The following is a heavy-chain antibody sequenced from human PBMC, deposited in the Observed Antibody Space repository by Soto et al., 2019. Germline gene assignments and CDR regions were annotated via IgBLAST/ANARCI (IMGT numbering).Heavy chain of an antibody. CDR2: IGGSDGST. V-gene: IGHV3-23*01. Sequence: EVQLLESGGGLVQPGGSLRLSCAASGFTFSTYAMSWVRQAPGKGLEWVSAIGGSDGSTHYADSVKGRLTISRDNSKNTLYLQMNSLRAEDTAVYYCAKEGSTSYAFFDYWGQETLVTVSS. J-gene: IGHJ4*02. CDR3: AKEGSTSYAFFDY. D-gene: IGHD2-2*01. CDR1: GFTFSTYA.